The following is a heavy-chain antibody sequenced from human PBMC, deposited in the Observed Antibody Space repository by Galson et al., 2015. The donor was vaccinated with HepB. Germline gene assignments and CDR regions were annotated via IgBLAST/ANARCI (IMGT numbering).Heavy chain of an antibody. CDR1: GFTFTRYG. Sequence: SLRLSCAASGFTFTRYGMHWVRQAPGKGLEWVAVIWYDGSNKYYVDSVKGRFTISRDNSKNTLYLQMNSLRAEDTAVYYCARGMGYSDISGYSYAFDYWGQGTLVTVSS. V-gene: IGHV3-33*01. CDR3: ARGMGYSDISGYSYAFDY. J-gene: IGHJ4*02. CDR2: IWYDGSNK. D-gene: IGHD3-22*01.